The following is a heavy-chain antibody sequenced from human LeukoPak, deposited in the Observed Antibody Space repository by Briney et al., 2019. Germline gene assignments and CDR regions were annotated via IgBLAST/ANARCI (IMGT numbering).Heavy chain of an antibody. CDR2: IYYSGST. CDR3: ARDGGYCGGDCYFY. CDR1: GSSISNYY. J-gene: IGHJ4*02. V-gene: IGHV4-59*01. D-gene: IGHD2-21*02. Sequence: SEALSLTCTVSGSSISNYYWSWIRQPPGKGLEWIGYIYYSGSTNYNPSLKSRVTISVDTSKNQFSLRLSSVTAADTAVYYCARDGGYCGGDCYFYWGQGTLVTVSS.